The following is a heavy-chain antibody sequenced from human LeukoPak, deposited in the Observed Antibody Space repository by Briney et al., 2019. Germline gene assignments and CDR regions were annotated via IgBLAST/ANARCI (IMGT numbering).Heavy chain of an antibody. CDR2: IYHSGST. Sequence: PSQPLSLTCAVSGGSISSGGYSWSWIRQRPGKGLEWIGYIYHSGSTYYNPSLMSRVTISVDRSKNQFSLKLSSVTAADTAVYYCARVGKDYYDSSGYYPNWFDPWGQGTLVTVSS. CDR1: GGSISSGGYS. CDR3: ARVGKDYYDSSGYYPNWFDP. J-gene: IGHJ5*02. V-gene: IGHV4-30-2*01. D-gene: IGHD3-22*01.